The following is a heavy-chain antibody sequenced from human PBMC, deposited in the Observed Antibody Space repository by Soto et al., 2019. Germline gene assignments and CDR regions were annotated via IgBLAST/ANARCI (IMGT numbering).Heavy chain of an antibody. Sequence: SETLSLTCTVSGGSISSSSYYWGWIRQPPGKGLEWIGSIYYSGSTYYNPSLKSRVTISVDTSKNQFSLKLSSVTAADTAVYYCATGYSSESNWFDPWGQGTLVTVSS. D-gene: IGHD6-19*01. CDR1: GGSISSSSYY. J-gene: IGHJ5*02. V-gene: IGHV4-39*01. CDR2: IYYSGST. CDR3: ATGYSSESNWFDP.